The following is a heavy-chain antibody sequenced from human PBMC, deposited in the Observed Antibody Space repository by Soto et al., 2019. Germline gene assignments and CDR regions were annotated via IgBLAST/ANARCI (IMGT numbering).Heavy chain of an antibody. CDR2: FYYSGTT. Sequence: SETLSLTCTVSGGSISSSSYYWVWIRQPPGKGLEWIGSFYYSGTTYYNPSLKSRVTISGDTSKNQFSLKLSSVTAADTAVYYCARMTRGYDLSREFFYYYMDVWGKGTTVTVSS. CDR1: GGSISSSSYY. D-gene: IGHD5-12*01. J-gene: IGHJ6*03. CDR3: ARMTRGYDLSREFFYYYMDV. V-gene: IGHV4-39*01.